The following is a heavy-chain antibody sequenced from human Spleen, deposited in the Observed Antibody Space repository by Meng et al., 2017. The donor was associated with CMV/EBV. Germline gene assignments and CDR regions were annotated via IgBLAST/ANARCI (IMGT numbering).Heavy chain of an antibody. D-gene: IGHD2-15*01. Sequence: VSGGSISSSSSYWGWIRQPPGKGLEWIGSIYYSGSTYYNPSLKSRVTISVDTSKNQFSLKLSSVTAADTAVYYCARDEGAAGYFDYWGQGTLVTVSS. CDR1: GGSISSSSSY. CDR3: ARDEGAAGYFDY. CDR2: IYYSGST. J-gene: IGHJ4*02. V-gene: IGHV4-39*07.